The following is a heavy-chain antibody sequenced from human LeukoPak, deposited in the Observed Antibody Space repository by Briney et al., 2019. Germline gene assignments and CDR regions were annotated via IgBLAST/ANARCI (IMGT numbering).Heavy chain of an antibody. Sequence: SETLSLTCAVYGGSFSGYYWSWIRQPPGKGLEWIGEINHSGSTNYNPSLKSRVTISVDTSKNQFSLKLTSVTAADTAVYYCARGRGDSSGYYYFQRWGQGTLVTVSS. J-gene: IGHJ1*01. CDR3: ARGRGDSSGYYYFQR. CDR1: GGSFSGYY. CDR2: INHSGST. D-gene: IGHD3-22*01. V-gene: IGHV4-34*01.